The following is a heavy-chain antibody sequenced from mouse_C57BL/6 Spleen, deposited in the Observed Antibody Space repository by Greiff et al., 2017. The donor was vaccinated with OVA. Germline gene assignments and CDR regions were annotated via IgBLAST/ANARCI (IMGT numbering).Heavy chain of an antibody. J-gene: IGHJ3*01. D-gene: IGHD4-1*01. Sequence: VQLQQSGAELVRPGASVTLSCKASGYTFTDYEMHWVKQTPVHGLEWIGAIDPETGGTAYNQKFKGKAILTADKSSSTAYMELRSLTSEDSAVYYCLTGTSFAYWGQGTLVTVSA. CDR3: LTGTSFAY. V-gene: IGHV1-15*01. CDR1: GYTFTDYE. CDR2: IDPETGGT.